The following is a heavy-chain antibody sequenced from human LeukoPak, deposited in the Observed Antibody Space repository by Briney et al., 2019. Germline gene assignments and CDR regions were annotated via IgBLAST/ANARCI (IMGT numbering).Heavy chain of an antibody. CDR2: IYYSGST. D-gene: IGHD4-17*01. J-gene: IGHJ4*02. CDR1: GGSISSYY. CDR3: ARSNYGDYSFDY. V-gene: IGHV4-59*08. Sequence: SETLSLTCTVSGGSISSYYWSWIRQPPGKGLEWIGYIYYSGSTNYNPSLKSRVTISVDTSKNQFSLKLSSVTAADTAVYYCARSNYGDYSFDYWGQGTLVTVSS.